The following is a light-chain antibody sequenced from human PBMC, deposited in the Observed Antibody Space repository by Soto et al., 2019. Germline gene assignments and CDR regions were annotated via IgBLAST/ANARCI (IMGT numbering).Light chain of an antibody. CDR2: DAS. V-gene: IGKV1-39*01. Sequence: DIHMTQSPSSLSASVGDSVTISFGASQTISTYLNWYQQKPGKAPRLLIYDASSLLSGVPSRFSGSGSGTDFTLTIARLQPEDFSTYYCQQSDSTPYTFGQGTKVDIK. J-gene: IGKJ2*01. CDR3: QQSDSTPYT. CDR1: QTISTY.